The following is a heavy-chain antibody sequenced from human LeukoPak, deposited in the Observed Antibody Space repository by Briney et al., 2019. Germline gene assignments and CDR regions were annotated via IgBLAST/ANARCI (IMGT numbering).Heavy chain of an antibody. Sequence: GGSLRLSCAASGFTFSSYSMNWVRQAPGKGLEWVSSISSSSSYIYYADSVKGRFTISRDNAKNSLYLQMNSLRAEDTAVYYCARDGSIAARIDYYYGMDVWGQGTTVTVSS. V-gene: IGHV3-21*01. J-gene: IGHJ6*02. CDR3: ARDGSIAARIDYYYGMDV. CDR1: GFTFSSYS. CDR2: ISSSSSYI. D-gene: IGHD6-6*01.